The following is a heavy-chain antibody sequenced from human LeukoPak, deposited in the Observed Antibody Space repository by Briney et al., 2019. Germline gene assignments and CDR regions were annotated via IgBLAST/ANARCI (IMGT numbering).Heavy chain of an antibody. CDR2: ISYSGNT. CDR3: ARHLYDSRGQTSFDY. CDR1: GGSISRYY. V-gene: IGHV4-59*08. J-gene: IGHJ4*02. Sequence: PSETLPLTFTVSGGSISRYYWSWIRQPPGKGLEWIGYISYSGNTNYNPSLKSRVTISVDTSKNQFSLKLSSVTAADTAMFYCARHLYDSRGQTSFDYWGQGTLVTVSS. D-gene: IGHD3-22*01.